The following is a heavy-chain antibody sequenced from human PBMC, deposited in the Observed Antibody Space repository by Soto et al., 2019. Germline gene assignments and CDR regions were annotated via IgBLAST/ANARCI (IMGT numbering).Heavy chain of an antibody. D-gene: IGHD2-15*01. CDR3: TTDQDGRTPNYYYYGMDV. V-gene: IGHV3-15*07. J-gene: IGHJ6*02. CDR1: GFTFSSYS. CDR2: IKSKTDGGTT. Sequence: GGSLRLSCAASGFTFSSYSMNWVRQAPGKGLEWVGRIKSKTDGGTTDYAALVKGRFTISRDDSKNTLYLQMNSLKTEDTAVYYCTTDQDGRTPNYYYYGMDVWGQGTTVTVSS.